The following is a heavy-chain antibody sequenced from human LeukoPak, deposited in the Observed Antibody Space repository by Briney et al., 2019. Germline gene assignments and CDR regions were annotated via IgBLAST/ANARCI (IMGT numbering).Heavy chain of an antibody. D-gene: IGHD3-22*01. CDR2: VDPGDGET. J-gene: IGHJ4*02. V-gene: IGHV1-69-2*01. CDR3: ATGLLIDSSGRDIDY. Sequence: ASVKVSCKVSGYTFTDYYMHWVQQAPGKGLEWMGLVDPGDGETIYAEKFQGRVTITADTSTDTAYMELSSLRSEDTAVYYCATGLLIDSSGRDIDYWGQGTLVTVSS. CDR1: GYTFTDYY.